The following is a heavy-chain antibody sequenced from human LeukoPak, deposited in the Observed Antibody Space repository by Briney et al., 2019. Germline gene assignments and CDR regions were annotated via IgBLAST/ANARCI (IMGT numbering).Heavy chain of an antibody. V-gene: IGHV4-59*08. J-gene: IGHJ5*02. CDR1: GGSISNYY. Sequence: SETLSLTCTVSGGSISNYYWNWIRQPPGKELEWLGNIYYSGSTNYNPSLKSRVTISVDTSKNQFSMKLSSVTAADTAVYYCARRVYGDYGNWFDPWGQGTLVTVSS. CDR3: ARRVYGDYGNWFDP. D-gene: IGHD4-17*01. CDR2: IYYSGST.